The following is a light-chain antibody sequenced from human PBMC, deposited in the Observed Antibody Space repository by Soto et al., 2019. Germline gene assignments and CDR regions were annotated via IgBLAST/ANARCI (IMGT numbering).Light chain of an antibody. J-gene: IGKJ4*01. Sequence: DIQMTQSPSSLSASVGDSVTITCRADQPVKHYLNWYQHKPGKPPRLLLYSISTLQTGVPSRFSGSGSGTEFTLTISSLQAEDFATYYCHQSYSVPLTFGGGTKVEI. CDR1: QPVKHY. CDR3: HQSYSVPLT. V-gene: IGKV1-39*01. CDR2: SIS.